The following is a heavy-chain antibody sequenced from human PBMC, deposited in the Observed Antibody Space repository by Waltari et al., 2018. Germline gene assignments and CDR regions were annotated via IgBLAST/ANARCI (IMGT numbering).Heavy chain of an antibody. Sequence: QVQLQESGPGLVKPSETLSLTCTVSGGSISSSYWSWIRQPPGKGLEWIGYIYYSGSTNYNPSLKSRVTISVDTSKNQFSLKLSSVTAADTAVYYCAREGISGSYNYWGQGTLVTVSS. V-gene: IGHV4-59*01. J-gene: IGHJ4*02. CDR2: IYYSGST. D-gene: IGHD3-10*01. CDR3: AREGISGSYNY. CDR1: GGSISSSY.